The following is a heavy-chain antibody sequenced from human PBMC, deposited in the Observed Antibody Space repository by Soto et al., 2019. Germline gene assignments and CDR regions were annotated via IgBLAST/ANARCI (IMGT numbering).Heavy chain of an antibody. D-gene: IGHD3-3*01. CDR1: GFTVSCNY. CDR2: IYSGGST. Sequence: GGSLRLSCAASGFTVSCNYMSWVRQAPGKGLEWVSVIYSGGSTYYADSVKGRFTISRDNSKNTLYLQMNSLRAEDTAVYYCARGSVRLRFLEWYTFDYWGQGTLVTVSS. V-gene: IGHV3-53*01. CDR3: ARGSVRLRFLEWYTFDY. J-gene: IGHJ4*02.